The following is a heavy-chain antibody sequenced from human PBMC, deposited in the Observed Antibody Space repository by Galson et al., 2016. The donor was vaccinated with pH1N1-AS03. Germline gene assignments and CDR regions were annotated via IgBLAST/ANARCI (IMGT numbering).Heavy chain of an antibody. CDR1: GFSFSSYT. J-gene: IGHJ4*02. D-gene: IGHD6-13*01. CDR2: ISASGGTT. CDR3: VKEGLAAATFDD. V-gene: IGHV3-23*01. Sequence: SLRLSCAASGFSFSSYTMSWVRQAPGKGLEWVSGISASGGTTYYAASVKGRLTIPRDNSMDTLDLQMSSLRDEDTAVYYCVKEGLAAATFDDWGQGTLVIVSS.